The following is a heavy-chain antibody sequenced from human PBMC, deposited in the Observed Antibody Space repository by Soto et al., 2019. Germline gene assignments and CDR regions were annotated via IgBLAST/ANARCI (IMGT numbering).Heavy chain of an antibody. CDR1: GFTFSGYA. V-gene: IGHV3-23*01. Sequence: EVQLLESGGGWVQPGGSQRLSCAASGFTFSGYAMTWVRQAPGKGLEWVSSISGSGANTYYADSVKGRFTISRDNSKNELSLQRTSLRADDTAGYYCAKSPDFYDDGRDVWGQGTTVTVSS. CDR3: AKSPDFYDDGRDV. J-gene: IGHJ6*02. CDR2: ISGSGANT.